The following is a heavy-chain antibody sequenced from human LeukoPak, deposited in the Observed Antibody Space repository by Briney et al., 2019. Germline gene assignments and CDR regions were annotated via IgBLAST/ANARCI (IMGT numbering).Heavy chain of an antibody. CDR1: GGSFSGYY. CDR3: ARGDIVVVVAGFDP. Sequence: SETLSLTCAVYGGSFSGYYWSWIRQPPGKGVEWIGEINHSGSTNYNPSLKSRVTISVDTSKNQFSLKLSSVTAADTAVYYCARGDIVVVVAGFDPWGQGTLVTVSS. J-gene: IGHJ5*02. CDR2: INHSGST. V-gene: IGHV4-34*01. D-gene: IGHD2-15*01.